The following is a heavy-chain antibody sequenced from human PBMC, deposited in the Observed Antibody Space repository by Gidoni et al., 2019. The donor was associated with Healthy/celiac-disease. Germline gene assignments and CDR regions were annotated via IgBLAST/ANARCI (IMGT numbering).Heavy chain of an antibody. Sequence: QLQLPESGPGLVKPSETLSLTCPVSGGSISSYYWSWIRQPPGKGLEWIGYIYYSGSTNYNPSLKSRVTISVDTSKNQFSLKLSSVTAADTAVYYCARISSAYDSSGYYPQWGQGTLVTVSS. CDR2: IYYSGST. CDR1: GGSISSYY. D-gene: IGHD3-22*01. CDR3: ARISSAYDSSGYYPQ. V-gene: IGHV4-59*01. J-gene: IGHJ4*02.